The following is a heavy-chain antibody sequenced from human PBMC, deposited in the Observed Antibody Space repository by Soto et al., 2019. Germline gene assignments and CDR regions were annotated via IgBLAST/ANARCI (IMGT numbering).Heavy chain of an antibody. D-gene: IGHD6-13*01. Sequence: GGSLRLSCAASGFTFSSYGMHWVRQAPGKGLEWVAFIWYDGSNKYYADSVKGRFTISRDNSKNTLYLQMNSLRAEDTAVYYCESGGYSSSWYYFDYWGQGTLVTVSS. CDR1: GFTFSSYG. J-gene: IGHJ4*02. V-gene: IGHV3-33*01. CDR2: IWYDGSNK. CDR3: ESGGYSSSWYYFDY.